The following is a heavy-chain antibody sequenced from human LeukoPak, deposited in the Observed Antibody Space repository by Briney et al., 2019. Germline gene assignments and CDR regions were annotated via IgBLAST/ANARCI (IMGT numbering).Heavy chain of an antibody. D-gene: IGHD3-10*01. V-gene: IGHV3-33*01. Sequence: GGSLRLSCAASGFTFSSYGMHWVRQAPGKGLEWVAVIWYDGSNKYYADSVKGRFTISRDNSKNTLYLQMNSLRAEDTAVYYCARAEPNYYGSGSYSDYWGQGTLVTVSS. CDR2: IWYDGSNK. CDR1: GFTFSSYG. CDR3: ARAEPNYYGSGSYSDY. J-gene: IGHJ4*02.